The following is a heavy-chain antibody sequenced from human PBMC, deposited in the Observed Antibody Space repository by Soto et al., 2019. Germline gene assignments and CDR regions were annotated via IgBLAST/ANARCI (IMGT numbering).Heavy chain of an antibody. CDR3: ARDEDGRYCTNGVCYSGFDGMDV. CDR1: GDSVSSNSAA. J-gene: IGHJ6*02. V-gene: IGHV6-1*01. Sequence: SQTLSLTCAISGDSVSSNSAAWNWIRQSPSRGLEWLGRTYYRSKWFNNYALSVKSRITINPDTSKNQFSLQLNSVTPEDTAVYYCARDEDGRYCTNGVCYSGFDGMDVWGQGTTVTVSS. D-gene: IGHD2-8*01. CDR2: TYYRSKWFN.